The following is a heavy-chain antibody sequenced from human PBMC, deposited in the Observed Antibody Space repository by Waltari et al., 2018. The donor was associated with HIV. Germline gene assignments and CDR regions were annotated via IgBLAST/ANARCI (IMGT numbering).Heavy chain of an antibody. CDR1: GTSFNLYY. D-gene: IGHD5-12*01. V-gene: IGHV4-34*02. Sequence: QVQLQQWGAGLLQPSETLSLTCAVYGTSFNLYYWNWIRQPPGKGLEWIGYINQGGSTNFNPSLKSRVTISLDTSKNQFSLKMTSVTAADTAFYYCARGTLGWGRGYGLAWFFDVWGRGTLVTVSS. J-gene: IGHJ2*01. CDR3: ARGTLGWGRGYGLAWFFDV. CDR2: INQGGST.